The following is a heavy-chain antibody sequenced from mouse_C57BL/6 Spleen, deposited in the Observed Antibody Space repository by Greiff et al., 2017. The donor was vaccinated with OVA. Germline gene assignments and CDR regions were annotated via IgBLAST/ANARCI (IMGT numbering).Heavy chain of an antibody. CDR1: GFTFSDYY. D-gene: IGHD2-4*01. Sequence: EVQLVESEGGLVQPGSSMKLSCTASGFTFSDYYMAWVRQVPEKGLEWVANINYDGSSTYYLDSLKSRFIISRDNAKNILYLQMSSLKSEDTATYYCAREEVHDYGGAMDYWGQGTSVTVSS. V-gene: IGHV5-16*01. J-gene: IGHJ4*01. CDR2: INYDGSST. CDR3: AREEVHDYGGAMDY.